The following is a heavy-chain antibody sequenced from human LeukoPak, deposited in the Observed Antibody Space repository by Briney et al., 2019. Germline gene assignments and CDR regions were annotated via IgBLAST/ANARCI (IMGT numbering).Heavy chain of an antibody. CDR2: IYYSGST. CDR1: GGSISSYY. D-gene: IGHD2-2*01. Sequence: SETLSLTCTVSGGSISSYYWSWIRQPPGKGLEWIGYIYYSGSTNYNPSLKSRVTISVDTSKNQFSLKLSSVTAADTAVYYCARQIVVVPAALILFDYWGQGTLVTVSS. V-gene: IGHV4-59*01. J-gene: IGHJ4*02. CDR3: ARQIVVVPAALILFDY.